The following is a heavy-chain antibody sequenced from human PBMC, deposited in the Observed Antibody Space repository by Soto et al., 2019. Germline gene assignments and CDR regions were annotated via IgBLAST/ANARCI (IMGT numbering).Heavy chain of an antibody. V-gene: IGHV4-30-4*01. J-gene: IGHJ2*01. CDR1: GGSMNSGGLY. Sequence: PSETLSLTCTVSGGSMNSGGLYWNWIRQPPGRGLEWIGSIYYSGTAYYNPSLKSRVTISVDTSNNQFSLMLSSVTAADTAVYYCARATYDFADNLTWGYFDLWGRGTLVTVSS. D-gene: IGHD4-17*01. CDR2: IYYSGTA. CDR3: ARATYDFADNLTWGYFDL.